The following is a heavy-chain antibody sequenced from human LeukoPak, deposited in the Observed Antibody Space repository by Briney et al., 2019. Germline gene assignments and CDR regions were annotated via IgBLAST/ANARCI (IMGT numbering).Heavy chain of an antibody. Sequence: SETLSLTCTVSGDSISSYYWSWIRQPPGKGLEWIGNIYYSGSTNYNPSLKSRVTISVDTSKNQFSLKLRSVTAADTAVYYCARAGSNSWYFDYWGQGTLVTVFS. V-gene: IGHV4-59*01. D-gene: IGHD6-13*01. CDR1: GDSISSYY. CDR2: IYYSGST. J-gene: IGHJ4*02. CDR3: ARAGSNSWYFDY.